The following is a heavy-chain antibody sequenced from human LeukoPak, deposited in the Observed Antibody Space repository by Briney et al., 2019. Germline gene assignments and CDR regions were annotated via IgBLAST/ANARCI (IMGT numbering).Heavy chain of an antibody. J-gene: IGHJ4*02. CDR2: IFYTGDS. Sequence: SETLSLTCTVSGVSISSSYWSWIRQPPGKGLEWIGYIFYTGDSNHNPSFKSRVSISLDTSKDQISLKLSSVTAAYTAVYYCARHRFASPLDSWGQGTLVTVSS. CDR3: ARHRFASPLDS. D-gene: IGHD2-21*01. CDR1: GVSISSSY. V-gene: IGHV4-59*08.